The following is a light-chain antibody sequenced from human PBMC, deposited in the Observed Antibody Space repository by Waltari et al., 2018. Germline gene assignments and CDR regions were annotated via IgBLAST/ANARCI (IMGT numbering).Light chain of an antibody. V-gene: IGKV1-16*01. J-gene: IGKJ4*01. Sequence: DIQMTQSPSSLSASVGDTVTITCRASQGINNYLAWYQQKPGKAPKPLIYYASNIESGVPPRFSGSGSGTVFTLTISSLQPEDFVTDYCQQYNSAPLTFGGGTKVEIK. CDR2: YAS. CDR1: QGINNY. CDR3: QQYNSAPLT.